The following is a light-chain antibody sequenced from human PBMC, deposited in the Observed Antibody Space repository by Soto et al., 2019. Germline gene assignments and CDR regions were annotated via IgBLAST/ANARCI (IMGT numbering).Light chain of an antibody. J-gene: IGLJ3*02. V-gene: IGLV2-11*01. Sequence: QSALTQPRSVSGSPRQSVTMSCTGTSSDVGGYNYVSWYQQHPGKAPKLMIYGVTERPSGVPERFSGSKSGNTASLTISGLQAEDEADYYCCSYAGSYTWVFGGGTKLTVL. CDR2: GVT. CDR3: CSYAGSYTWV. CDR1: SSDVGGYNY.